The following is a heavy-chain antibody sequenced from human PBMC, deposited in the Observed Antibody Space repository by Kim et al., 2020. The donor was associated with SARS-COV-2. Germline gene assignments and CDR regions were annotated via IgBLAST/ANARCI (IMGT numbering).Heavy chain of an antibody. CDR3: AKISGYSRSWYFPDL. CDR1: GFTFSDYW. CDR2: IKEDGSEK. J-gene: IGHJ4*02. V-gene: IGHV3-7*03. Sequence: GGSLRLSCAASGFTFSDYWMSWVRQAPGKGLEWVANIKEDGSEKYYVDSVKGRFTISRDNAKNSLYLQMNSLRAEDTAVYYCAKISGYSRSWYFPDLWGQGTLVTVSS. D-gene: IGHD6-13*01.